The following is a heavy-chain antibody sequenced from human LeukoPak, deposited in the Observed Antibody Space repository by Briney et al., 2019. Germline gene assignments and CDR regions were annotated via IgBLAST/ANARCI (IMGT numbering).Heavy chain of an antibody. V-gene: IGHV4-59*01. Sequence: SETLSLTCTVSGGSISSYYWSWIRQPPGKGLEWIGYIYYSGSTNYNPSLKSRVTISVDTSKNQFSLNLSSVTAADTAVYYCTKVGTGTLEYWGQGTLVTVS. D-gene: IGHD1-1*01. CDR2: IYYSGST. CDR3: TKVGTGTLEY. CDR1: GGSISSYY. J-gene: IGHJ4*02.